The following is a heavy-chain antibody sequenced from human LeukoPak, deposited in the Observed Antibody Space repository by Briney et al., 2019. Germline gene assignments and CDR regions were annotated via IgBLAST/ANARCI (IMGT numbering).Heavy chain of an antibody. Sequence: GGSLRLPCAASGFTFSSYSMNWVRQAPGKGLEWVSSISSSSSYIYYADSVKGRFTISRDNAKNSLYLQMNSLRAEDTAVYYCARARIAPNFDYWGQGTLVTVSS. V-gene: IGHV3-21*01. CDR3: ARARIAPNFDY. D-gene: IGHD6-13*01. J-gene: IGHJ4*02. CDR2: ISSSSSYI. CDR1: GFTFSSYS.